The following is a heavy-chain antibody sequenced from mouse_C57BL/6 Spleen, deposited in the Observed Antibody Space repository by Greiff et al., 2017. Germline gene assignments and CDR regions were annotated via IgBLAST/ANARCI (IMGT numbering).Heavy chain of an antibody. D-gene: IGHD2-5*01. Sequence: EVKLVESGAELVKPGASVKLSCTASGFNIKDYYMHWVKQRTEQGLEWIGRIAPEDGGTKYAPKFQGKATITADTSSNTAYLQLSSLTSEDTAVYYCASDYSSFAYWGQGTLVTVSA. V-gene: IGHV14-2*01. CDR1: GFNIKDYY. J-gene: IGHJ3*01. CDR3: ASDYSSFAY. CDR2: IAPEDGGT.